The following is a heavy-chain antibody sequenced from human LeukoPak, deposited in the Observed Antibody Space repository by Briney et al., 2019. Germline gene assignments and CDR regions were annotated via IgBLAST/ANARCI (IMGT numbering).Heavy chain of an antibody. Sequence: SETLSLTCAVYGGSFSGYYWSWIRQPPGKGLEWIGEINHSGSTNYNPSVKSRVTISVDTSKNQFSLKLSSVTAADTAVYYCARAEDCSGGSCLLDYWGQETLVTVSS. CDR3: ARAEDCSGGSCLLDY. J-gene: IGHJ4*02. CDR2: INHSGST. CDR1: GGSFSGYY. D-gene: IGHD2-15*01. V-gene: IGHV4-34*01.